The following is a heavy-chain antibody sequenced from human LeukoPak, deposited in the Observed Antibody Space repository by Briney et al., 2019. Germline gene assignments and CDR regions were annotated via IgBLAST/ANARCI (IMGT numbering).Heavy chain of an antibody. CDR2: IYYSGST. CDR1: GGSISSSSYY. J-gene: IGHJ4*02. CDR3: ARLSAAYDILTRYYPYYFDY. V-gene: IGHV4-39*01. Sequence: SETLSLTCTVSGGSISSSSYYWGWIRQPPGRGLEWIGSIYYSGSTYYNPSLKSRVTISVDTSKNQFSLKLSSVTAADTAVYYCARLSAAYDILTRYYPYYFDYWGQGTLVTVSS. D-gene: IGHD3-9*01.